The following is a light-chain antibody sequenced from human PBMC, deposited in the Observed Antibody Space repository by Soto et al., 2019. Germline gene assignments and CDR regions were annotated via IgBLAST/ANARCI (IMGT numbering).Light chain of an antibody. CDR2: DVS. Sequence: QSALTQPASVSGSPGQSITISCTGTSSDVGDYNYVFWYQQHPGKAPKLMIYDVSNRPSGVSNRFSGSKSGSTASLTISGLQAEDEADYYCSSYRSRTTRVFGTGTKLTVL. J-gene: IGLJ1*01. V-gene: IGLV2-14*01. CDR1: SSDVGDYNY. CDR3: SSYRSRTTRV.